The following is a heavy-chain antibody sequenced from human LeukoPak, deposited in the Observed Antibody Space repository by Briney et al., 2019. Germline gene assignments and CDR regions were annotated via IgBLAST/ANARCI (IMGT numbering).Heavy chain of an antibody. V-gene: IGHV3-23*01. D-gene: IGHD3-10*01. CDR2: ISGSGGST. CDR1: GFTFSSYA. CDR3: ANDLYGSGSHYDY. Sequence: GGSLRLSCAASGFTFSSYAMSWVRQAPGKGLEWVSAISGSGGSTYYADSVKGRFTISRDNSKNTLYLQMNSLRADDTAVYYCANDLYGSGSHYDYWGQGTLVTVSS. J-gene: IGHJ4*02.